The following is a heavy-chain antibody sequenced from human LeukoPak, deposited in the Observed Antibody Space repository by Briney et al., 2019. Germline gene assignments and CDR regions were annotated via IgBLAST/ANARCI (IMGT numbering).Heavy chain of an antibody. Sequence: ASVKVSCKASGYTFTGYYMHWVRQAPGQGLKWMGWINPNSGGTNYAQKFQGRVTMTRDTSISTAYMELSRLRSDDTAVYYCARERGYCSSTSCYADQYFDYWGQGTLVTVSS. J-gene: IGHJ4*02. CDR3: ARERGYCSSTSCYADQYFDY. CDR1: GYTFTGYY. CDR2: INPNSGGT. D-gene: IGHD2-2*01. V-gene: IGHV1-2*02.